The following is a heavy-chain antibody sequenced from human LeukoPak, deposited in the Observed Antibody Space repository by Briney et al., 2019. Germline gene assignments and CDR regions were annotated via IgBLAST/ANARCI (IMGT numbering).Heavy chain of an antibody. CDR3: AKELLPYSSFDY. J-gene: IGHJ4*02. D-gene: IGHD5-18*01. CDR1: GFTFSSYS. V-gene: IGHV3-21*01. Sequence: GGSLRLSCAASGFTFSSYSMNWVRQAPGKGLEWVSSISSSSSYIYYADSVKGRFTISRDNAKNSLYLQMNSLRAEDTAVYYCAKELLPYSSFDYWGQGTLVTVSS. CDR2: ISSSSSYI.